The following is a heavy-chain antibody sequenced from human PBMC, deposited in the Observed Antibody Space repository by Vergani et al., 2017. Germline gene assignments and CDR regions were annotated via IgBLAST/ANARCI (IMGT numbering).Heavy chain of an antibody. CDR1: GFTFSSYG. D-gene: IGHD6-19*01. CDR3: ARDXEMYLPIAVAGSNNWFDP. CDR2: IWYDGSNK. Sequence: QVQLVESGGGVVQPGRSLRLSCAASGFTFSSYGMHWVRQAPGKGLEWVAVIWYDGSNKYYADSVKGRFTISRDNSKNTLYLQMNSLRAEDTAVYYCARDXEMYLPIAVAGSNNWFDPWGQGTLVTVSS. V-gene: IGHV3-33*01. J-gene: IGHJ5*02.